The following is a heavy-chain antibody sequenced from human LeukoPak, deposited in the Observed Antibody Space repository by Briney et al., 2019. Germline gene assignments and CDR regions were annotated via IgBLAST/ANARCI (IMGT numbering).Heavy chain of an antibody. D-gene: IGHD6-13*01. J-gene: IGHJ6*02. CDR1: GGSISTYY. Sequence: PPETLSLTCSVSGGSISTYYWSWIRQPPGKGLEWIGYIYYTGSTDYNPSLKSRVTISLDTSKDQFSLKLGSVTAADTAVYYCARSLSSTGYYYYGMDVWGQGTTVTVSS. V-gene: IGHV4-59*08. CDR3: ARSLSSTGYYYYGMDV. CDR2: IYYTGST.